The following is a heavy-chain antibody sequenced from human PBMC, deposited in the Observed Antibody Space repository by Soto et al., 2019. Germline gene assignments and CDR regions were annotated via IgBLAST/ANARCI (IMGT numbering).Heavy chain of an antibody. Sequence: EVQLLESGGGLVQRGGSLRLSCSASGFTFGTYAMNWVRQAPGKGLEWVSGISGSGSRTYYADSVKGRFTISRDNSENTGDLQMNSLSADDTALYYCARRYGSGRYDWFDSWGLGALVTVSS. CDR1: GFTFGTYA. D-gene: IGHD3-10*01. J-gene: IGHJ5*01. V-gene: IGHV3-23*01. CDR2: ISGSGSRT. CDR3: ARRYGSGRYDWFDS.